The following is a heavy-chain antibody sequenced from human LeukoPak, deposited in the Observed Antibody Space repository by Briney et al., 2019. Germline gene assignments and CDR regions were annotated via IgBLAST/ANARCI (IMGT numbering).Heavy chain of an antibody. J-gene: IGHJ4*02. V-gene: IGHV4-61*02. CDR2: IYTSGST. CDR1: GYSISSGYY. CDR3: AREGGGSAVYYFDY. Sequence: SETLSLTCSVSGYSISSGYYWGWIRQPAGKGLEWIGRIYTSGSTNYNPSLKSRVTISVDTSKNQFSLKLSSVTAADTAVYYCAREGGGSAVYYFDYWGQGTLVTVSS. D-gene: IGHD3-10*01.